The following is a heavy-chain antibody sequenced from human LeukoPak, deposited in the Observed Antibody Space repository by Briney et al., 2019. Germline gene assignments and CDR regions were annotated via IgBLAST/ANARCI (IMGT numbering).Heavy chain of an antibody. CDR3: ARQRVVAAVIPESKNWFDP. CDR2: IYPGDSDT. J-gene: IGHJ5*02. CDR1: GYSFTSYW. Sequence: GESLKISWKGSGYSFTSYWIGWVRQMPGKGLEWMGIIYPGDSDTRYSPSFQGQVTISADKSISTAYLQWSSLKASDTAMYYCARQRVVAAVIPESKNWFDPWGQGTLVTVSS. V-gene: IGHV5-51*01. D-gene: IGHD2-15*01.